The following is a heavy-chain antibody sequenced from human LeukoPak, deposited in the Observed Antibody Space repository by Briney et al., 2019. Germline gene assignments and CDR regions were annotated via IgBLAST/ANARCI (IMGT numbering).Heavy chain of an antibody. V-gene: IGHV3-21*01. Sequence: GGSLRLSCAASGFTFSSYSMNWVRQAPGKGLEWVSSISSSSSYIYYADSVKGRFTISRDNAKNSLYLQMNSLRAEDTAVYYCARDRKITFGGVIVIPYYFDYRGQGTLVTVSS. D-gene: IGHD3-16*02. CDR3: ARDRKITFGGVIVIPYYFDY. CDR2: ISSSSSYI. CDR1: GFTFSSYS. J-gene: IGHJ4*02.